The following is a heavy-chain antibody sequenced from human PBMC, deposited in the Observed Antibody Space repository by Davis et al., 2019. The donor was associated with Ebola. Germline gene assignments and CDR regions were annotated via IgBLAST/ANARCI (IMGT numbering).Heavy chain of an antibody. Sequence: PSETLSLTCAVYGGSFSGYYWSWIRQPPGKGLEWIGEINHSGSTNYNPSLKSRVTISVDTSKNQFSLKLSSVTAADTAVYYCARRIAARLFSQKRNWFDPWGQGTLVTVSS. CDR2: INHSGST. J-gene: IGHJ5*02. D-gene: IGHD6-6*01. CDR1: GGSFSGYY. V-gene: IGHV4-34*01. CDR3: ARRIAARLFSQKRNWFDP.